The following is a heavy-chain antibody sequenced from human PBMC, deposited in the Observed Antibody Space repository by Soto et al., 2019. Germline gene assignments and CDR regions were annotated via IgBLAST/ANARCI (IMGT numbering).Heavy chain of an antibody. CDR3: ARPLWRNDYNWGVFDL. D-gene: IGHD3-16*01. CDR1: GFTFSSYA. Sequence: QVQLVESGGGVVQPGRSLRLSCAASGFTFSSYAMHWVRQAPGKGLEWVAVISFDGSNKYYADSVKGRFTISRDNSKNTLDLQMNSLRADDTAVYYCARPLWRNDYNWGVFDLWGRGTLVTVSS. V-gene: IGHV3-30-3*01. J-gene: IGHJ2*01. CDR2: ISFDGSNK.